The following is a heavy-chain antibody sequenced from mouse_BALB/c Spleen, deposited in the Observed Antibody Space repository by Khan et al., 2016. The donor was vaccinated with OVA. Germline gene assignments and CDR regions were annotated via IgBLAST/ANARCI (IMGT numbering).Heavy chain of an antibody. Sequence: QVQLKESGAELVKTGASVKLSCKASGYTFSSYYLYWVKQRPGQGLEWIGEINPNNGDSNFNEKFKSKATLTVDKFSYTAYMQLSSLTSEDSAVYDCTRSGYGSLAYWGQGTLVTVSA. CDR3: TRSGYGSLAY. J-gene: IGHJ3*01. V-gene: IGHV1S81*02. CDR1: GYTFSSYY. D-gene: IGHD2-2*01. CDR2: INPNNGDS.